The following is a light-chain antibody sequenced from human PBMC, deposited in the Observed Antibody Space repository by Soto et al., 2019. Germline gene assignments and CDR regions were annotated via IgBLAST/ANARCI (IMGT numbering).Light chain of an antibody. Sequence: QSVLTQPPSVSGTPGQRVTISCSGGSSNIGINTVNWFQQLPGTAPKLLIYTNNQRPSGAPDRFSGAKSGTSASLAISGLQSEDEADYYCAAWDDSLNAWVFGGGTKVTVL. CDR2: TNN. V-gene: IGLV1-44*01. CDR1: SSNIGINT. CDR3: AAWDDSLNAWV. J-gene: IGLJ3*02.